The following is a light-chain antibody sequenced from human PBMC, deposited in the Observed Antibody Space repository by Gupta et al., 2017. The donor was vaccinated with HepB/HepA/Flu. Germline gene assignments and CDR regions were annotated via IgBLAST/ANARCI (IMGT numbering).Light chain of an antibody. CDR1: HDISNY. V-gene: IGKV1-9*01. CDR3: QQFSFYPRS. J-gene: IGKJ2*04. Sequence: DIHLTQSPSFLSASVGDRVTITCRASHDISNYLTWYRHKPGNAPNLLIYAASTLQSGVPSRFSGSGSGTEFTLTINGLQPEDFATYYCQQFSFYPRSFGQGTKLEI. CDR2: AAS.